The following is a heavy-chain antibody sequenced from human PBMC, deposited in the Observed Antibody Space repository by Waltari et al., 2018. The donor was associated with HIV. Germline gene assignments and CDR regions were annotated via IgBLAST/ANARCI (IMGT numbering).Heavy chain of an antibody. J-gene: IGHJ3*02. CDR2: ISNSGGST. CDR1: GFTFSNYG. D-gene: IGHD3-3*02. CDR3: AKSCIRLGGDI. Sequence: EVQLLESGGGLVQPGGSLRLSCAASGFTFSNYGLSWVRQPPGKGLEWVAGISNSGGSTNYADSVKGRFTVSRDNSKNTLYLQMNSLRAEDTAVYYCAKSCIRLGGDIWGQGTMVTVSS. V-gene: IGHV3-23*01.